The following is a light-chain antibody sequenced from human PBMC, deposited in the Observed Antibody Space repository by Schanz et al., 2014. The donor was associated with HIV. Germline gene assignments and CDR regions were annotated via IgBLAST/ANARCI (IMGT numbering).Light chain of an antibody. CDR2: GNS. V-gene: IGLV1-40*01. Sequence: QSVLTQPPSVSGAPGQRVTISCTGSSSNIGADYYVHWYQHLPGTAPKLLIYGNSNRPSGVPDRFSASKSGTSASLAITGLQAEDEADYYCCSYAGSYTYVFGTGTKLTVL. CDR1: SSNIGADYY. CDR3: CSYAGSYTYV. J-gene: IGLJ1*01.